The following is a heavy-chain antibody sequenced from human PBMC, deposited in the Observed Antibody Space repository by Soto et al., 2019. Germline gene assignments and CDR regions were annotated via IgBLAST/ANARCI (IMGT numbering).Heavy chain of an antibody. CDR2: ISYDGSNK. J-gene: IGHJ6*02. CDR1: GFTFSSYG. CDR3: ARQTTLTHYYYYGIDV. D-gene: IGHD4-17*01. Sequence: QVQLVESGGGVVQPGRSLRLSCAASGFTFSSYGMHWVRQAPGKGLEWVEVISYDGSNKYYADSVKGRFTISRDNSKNTLYLQMNSLRAEDTAVYYCARQTTLTHYYYYGIDVWGQGTTVTVSS. V-gene: IGHV3-30*03.